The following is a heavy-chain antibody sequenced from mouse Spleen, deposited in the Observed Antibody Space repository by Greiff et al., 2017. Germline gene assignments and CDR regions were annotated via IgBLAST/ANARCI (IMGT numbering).Heavy chain of an antibody. CDR1: GYTFTDYY. J-gene: IGHJ1*01. CDR3: ARRTEEGRRWYFDV. CDR2: INPYNGGT. V-gene: IGHV1-19*01. Sequence: EVQLQQSGPVLVKPGASVKMSCKASGYTFTDYYMNWVKQSHGKSLEWIGVINPYNGGTSYNQKFKGKATLTVDKSSSTAYMELNSLTSEDSAVYYCARRTEEGRRWYFDVWGAGTTVTVSS. D-gene: IGHD3-3*01.